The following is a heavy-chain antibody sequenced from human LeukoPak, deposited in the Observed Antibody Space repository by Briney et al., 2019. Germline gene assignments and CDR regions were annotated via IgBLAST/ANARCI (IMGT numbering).Heavy chain of an antibody. Sequence: ASVKVSCKASGCTFTSYDINWVRQATGQGLEWMGWMNPNSGNTGYAQKFQGRVTMTRNTSISTAYMELSSLRSEDTAVYYCARGRRVREWELGFDPWGQGTLVTVSS. CDR1: GCTFTSYD. CDR2: MNPNSGNT. D-gene: IGHD1-26*01. V-gene: IGHV1-8*01. CDR3: ARGRRVREWELGFDP. J-gene: IGHJ5*02.